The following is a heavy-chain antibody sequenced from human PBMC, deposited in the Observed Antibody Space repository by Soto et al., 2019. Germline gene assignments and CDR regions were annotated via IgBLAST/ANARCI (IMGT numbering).Heavy chain of an antibody. CDR1: GGSISSYY. J-gene: IGHJ6*02. Sequence: SETLSLTCTVSGGSISSYYWSWIRQPPGKGLGWSGFIYYSGSTNYNPSLKSRVTISVDTSKNQFSLKLSSVTAADTAVYYCARVQPGIAAAGREYYYGMDVWGQGTTVTVS. CDR2: IYYSGST. V-gene: IGHV4-59*01. CDR3: ARVQPGIAAAGREYYYGMDV. D-gene: IGHD6-13*01.